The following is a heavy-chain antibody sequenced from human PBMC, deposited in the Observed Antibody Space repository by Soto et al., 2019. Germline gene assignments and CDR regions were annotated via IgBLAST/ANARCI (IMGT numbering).Heavy chain of an antibody. CDR3: ARVIGGSYKGGYNWFDP. D-gene: IGHD1-26*01. V-gene: IGHV4-31*03. CDR2: IYYSGST. Sequence: QVQLQGSGPGLVKPSQTLSLTCTVSGGSISSGGYYWSWIRQHPGKGLEWIGYIYYSGSTYYNPSLKSRVTISVDTSKNQFSLKLSSVTAADTAVYYCARVIGGSYKGGYNWFDPWGQGTLVTVSS. CDR1: GGSISSGGYY. J-gene: IGHJ5*02.